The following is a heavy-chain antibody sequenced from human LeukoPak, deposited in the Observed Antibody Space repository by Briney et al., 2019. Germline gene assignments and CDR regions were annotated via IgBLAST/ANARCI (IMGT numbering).Heavy chain of an antibody. CDR2: IYYSGST. Sequence: SETLSLTCTVSGGSISSSSYYWGWIRQPPGKGLEWIGSIYYSGSTYYNPSLKSRVTISVDTSKNQFSLKLSSVTAADTAVYYCASYHSQEDFDYWGQGTLVTVSS. CDR1: GGSISSSSYY. D-gene: IGHD1-14*01. J-gene: IGHJ4*02. V-gene: IGHV4-39*07. CDR3: ASYHSQEDFDY.